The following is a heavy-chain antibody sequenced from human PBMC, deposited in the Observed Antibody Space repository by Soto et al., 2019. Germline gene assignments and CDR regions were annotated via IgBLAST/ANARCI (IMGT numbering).Heavy chain of an antibody. CDR2: INPNSGGT. V-gene: IGHV1-2*04. Sequence: ASVKVSCKASGYTFTGYYMHWVRQAPGQGLEWMGWINPNSGGTNYAQKFQGWVTMTRDTSISTAYMELRSLRSDDTAVYYCARDLYYDSSGYSLFDYWGQGTLVTVSS. CDR3: ARDLYYDSSGYSLFDY. CDR1: GYTFTGYY. D-gene: IGHD3-22*01. J-gene: IGHJ4*02.